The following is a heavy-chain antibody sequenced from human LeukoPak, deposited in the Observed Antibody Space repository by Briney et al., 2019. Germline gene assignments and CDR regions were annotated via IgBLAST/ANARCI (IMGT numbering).Heavy chain of an antibody. CDR2: TSYNGNT. CDR1: GYTFSNYG. Sequence: EASVKVSCKASGYTFSNYGISWVRQAPGLGLEWMGWTSYNGNTNYAQKFQDRVTMTTDTSTTTAYMELRSLESDDTAVHYCARHSGSGWQALGYWGQGTLVTVSS. V-gene: IGHV1-18*04. D-gene: IGHD6-19*01. CDR3: ARHSGSGWQALGY. J-gene: IGHJ4*02.